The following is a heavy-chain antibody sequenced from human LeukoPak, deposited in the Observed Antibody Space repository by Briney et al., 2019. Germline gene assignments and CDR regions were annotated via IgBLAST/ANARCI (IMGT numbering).Heavy chain of an antibody. CDR3: ARGGSSSWHRGTLAFDY. Sequence: PSETLSLTCTVSGGSISSYYWSWIRQPPGKGLEWIGYIYYSGSTNYNPSLKSRVTISVDTSKNQFSLKLSSVTAADTAVYYCARGGSSSWHRGTLAFDYWGQGTLVTVSS. D-gene: IGHD2-2*01. CDR2: IYYSGST. CDR1: GGSISSYY. V-gene: IGHV4-59*01. J-gene: IGHJ4*02.